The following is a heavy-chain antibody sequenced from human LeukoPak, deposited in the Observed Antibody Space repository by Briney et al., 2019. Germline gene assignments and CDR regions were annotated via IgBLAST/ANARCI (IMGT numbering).Heavy chain of an antibody. D-gene: IGHD6-19*01. V-gene: IGHV1-2*02. Sequence: ASVKVSCKASGYTFTGYYMHWVRQAPGQGLEWMGWINPNSGGTNYAQKFQGRVTMTRDTSISTAYMELSRLGSDDTAVYYCARVPRYSSGWYGYYFDYWGQGTLVTVSS. J-gene: IGHJ4*02. CDR3: ARVPRYSSGWYGYYFDY. CDR2: INPNSGGT. CDR1: GYTFTGYY.